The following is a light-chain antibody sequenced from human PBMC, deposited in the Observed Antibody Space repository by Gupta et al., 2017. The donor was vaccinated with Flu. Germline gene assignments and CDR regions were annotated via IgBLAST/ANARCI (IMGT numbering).Light chain of an antibody. CDR1: QDISNY. Sequence: DIQMTQSPSSLSASVGDRVTITCQASQDISNYLNWYQQKPGKAPKRLIYDASNLETGAPSRFSGSGSGTDFTFTISSLQPEDIATDYCQQYDNLPWTFGQGTKVEIK. J-gene: IGKJ1*01. V-gene: IGKV1-33*01. CDR3: QQYDNLPWT. CDR2: DAS.